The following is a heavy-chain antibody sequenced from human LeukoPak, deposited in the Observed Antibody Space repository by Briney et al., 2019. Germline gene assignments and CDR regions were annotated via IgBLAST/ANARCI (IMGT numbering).Heavy chain of an antibody. CDR1: EDTFNNYC. J-gene: IGHJ4*02. D-gene: IGHD4-23*01. CDR3: ARVNPTSPYKVNPHFFDY. V-gene: IGHV1-46*02. CDR2: FDPSCFST. Sequence: ASVKVSFKASEDTFNNYCIHWVRQARGQGLEWMGIFDPSCFSTAYAQKFQGRVTMTRDTSTTTVYMDLNSLRSEDTAVYYCARVNPTSPYKVNPHFFDYCGQRILVSVSS.